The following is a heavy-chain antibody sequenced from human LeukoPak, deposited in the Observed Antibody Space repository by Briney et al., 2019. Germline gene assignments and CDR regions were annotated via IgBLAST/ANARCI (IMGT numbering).Heavy chain of an antibody. CDR1: GFTFSSYA. CDR3: AKAYGGNSRGAFDY. J-gene: IGHJ4*02. Sequence: GGSLRLSCAASGFTFSSYAMSWVRQAPGKGLEWVSAISGSGGSTYCTDSVKGRFTISRDNSKNTLFLQMNSLRAEDTAVYYCAKAYGGNSRGAFDYWGQGTLVTVSS. V-gene: IGHV3-23*01. D-gene: IGHD4-23*01. CDR2: ISGSGGST.